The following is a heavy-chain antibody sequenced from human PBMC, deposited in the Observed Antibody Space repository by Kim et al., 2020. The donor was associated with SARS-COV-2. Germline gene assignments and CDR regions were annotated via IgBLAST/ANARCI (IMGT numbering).Heavy chain of an antibody. J-gene: IGHJ3*02. CDR3: AKPLDYYDSSGYEDAFDI. CDR1: GFTFSSYG. Sequence: LSLTCAASGFTFSSYGMHWVRQAPGKGLEWVAVISYDGSNKYYADSVKGRFTISRDNSKNTLYLQMNSLRAEDTAVYYCAKPLDYYDSSGYEDAFDIWGQGTMVTVSS. D-gene: IGHD3-22*01. CDR2: ISYDGSNK. V-gene: IGHV3-30*18.